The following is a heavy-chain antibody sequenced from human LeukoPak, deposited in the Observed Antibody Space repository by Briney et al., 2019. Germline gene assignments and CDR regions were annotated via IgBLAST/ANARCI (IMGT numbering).Heavy chain of an antibody. CDR3: ARDSFDWIRSYFDY. V-gene: IGHV3-23*01. CDR2: ISRTTGTT. J-gene: IGHJ4*02. Sequence: GGSLRLSCAASGFTFSDNAMSWVRQAPGKGLEWVSTISRTTGTTYYADSVKGRFTISRDNSKNTVSLQVNSLRAEDTAVYYCARDSFDWIRSYFDYWGQGTLVTVSS. D-gene: IGHD3-9*01. CDR1: GFTFSDNA.